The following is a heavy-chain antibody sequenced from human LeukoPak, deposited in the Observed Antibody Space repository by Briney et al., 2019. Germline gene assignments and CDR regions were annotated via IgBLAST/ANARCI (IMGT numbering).Heavy chain of an antibody. CDR1: GYTFTGYY. CDR2: INPNSGGT. Sequence: ASAKVSCKASGYTFTGYYMHWVRQAPGQGLEWMGRINPNSGGTNYAQKFQGRVTMTRDTSISTAYMELSRLRSDDTAVYYCARLGPPSGFVYPNFDYWGQGTLVTVSS. D-gene: IGHD2-2*02. CDR3: ARLGPPSGFVYPNFDY. J-gene: IGHJ4*02. V-gene: IGHV1-2*06.